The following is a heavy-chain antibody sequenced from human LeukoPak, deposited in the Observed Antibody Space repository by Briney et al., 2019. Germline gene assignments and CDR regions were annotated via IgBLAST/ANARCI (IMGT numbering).Heavy chain of an antibody. CDR1: GFTFTTHA. CDR2: LSGSASST. V-gene: IGHV3-23*01. CDR3: AKDALPHTYSYYFDF. D-gene: IGHD2-15*01. J-gene: IGHJ4*02. Sequence: PGGSLRLSCTDSGFTFTTHAMHWVRQAPGKGLEWVSGLSGSASSTYYADSVKGRFTISRDNSKNMLYLQMNSLRAEDTAVYYCAKDALPHTYSYYFDFWGQGTLVTVSS.